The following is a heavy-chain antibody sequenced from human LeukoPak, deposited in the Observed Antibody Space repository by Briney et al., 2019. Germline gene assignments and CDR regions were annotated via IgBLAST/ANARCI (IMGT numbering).Heavy chain of an antibody. CDR2: IYPGDSDT. CDR1: GYTFTSYW. D-gene: IGHD2-21*01. V-gene: IGHV5-51*01. J-gene: IGHJ4*02. Sequence: GESLKISCKGFGYTFTSYWIGWVRQIPGKGLEWMGIIYPGDSDTRYSPSFQGQVTISADKSISTAYLQWGSLKASDTAMYYCARSLGRLYYFDYWGQGTLVTVSS. CDR3: ARSLGRLYYFDY.